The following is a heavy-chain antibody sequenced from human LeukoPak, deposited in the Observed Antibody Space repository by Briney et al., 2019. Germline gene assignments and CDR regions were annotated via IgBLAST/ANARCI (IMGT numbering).Heavy chain of an antibody. V-gene: IGHV3-48*03. CDR3: ARMTGIGSFDY. Sequence: GGSLRLSCAASGFTFSSYEMNWVRQAPGKGLEWVSYISGSGITIYYADSVKGRFTMSRDNAKNSLHLQMNSLRGEDTAVYYCARMTGIGSFDYWGQGTLVTVSS. D-gene: IGHD3-9*01. CDR2: ISGSGITI. J-gene: IGHJ4*02. CDR1: GFTFSSYE.